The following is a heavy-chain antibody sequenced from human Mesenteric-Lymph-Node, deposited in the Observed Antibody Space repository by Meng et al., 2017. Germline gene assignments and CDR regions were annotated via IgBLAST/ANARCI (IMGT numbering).Heavy chain of an antibody. D-gene: IGHD6-13*01. V-gene: IGHV1-8*01. CDR3: ARGVAAGVDY. J-gene: IGHJ4*02. Sequence: QVQLVQSGAEVKEPGASVKVSCKASGYTFTSYHINWVRQATGQGPEWMGWMSPSTDNTGYAEKFQGRVTMTRDTSISTAYMELGSLKSEDTAVYYCARGVAAGVDYWGQGTLVTVSS. CDR2: MSPSTDNT. CDR1: GYTFTSYH.